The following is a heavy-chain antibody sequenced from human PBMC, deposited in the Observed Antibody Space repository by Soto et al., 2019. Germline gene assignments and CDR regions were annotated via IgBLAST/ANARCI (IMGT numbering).Heavy chain of an antibody. Sequence: PGGSLRLSCTASGFTFGDYAMSWVRQAPGKGLEWVGFIRSKAYGGTTEYAASVKGRFTISRDDSKSIAYLQMNSLKTEDTAVYYCTRDEGGSYYGWFDTWRQGTLVTVSS. J-gene: IGHJ5*02. CDR2: IRSKAYGGTT. V-gene: IGHV3-49*04. CDR1: GFTFGDYA. D-gene: IGHD1-26*01. CDR3: TRDEGGSYYGWFDT.